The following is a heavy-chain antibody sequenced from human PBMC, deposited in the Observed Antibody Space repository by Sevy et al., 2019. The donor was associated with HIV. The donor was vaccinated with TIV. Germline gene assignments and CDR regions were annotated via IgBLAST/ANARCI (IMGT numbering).Heavy chain of an antibody. V-gene: IGHV3-7*01. D-gene: IGHD6-6*01. J-gene: IGHJ4*02. CDR1: GFTFTTYW. CDR2: INQDGSKI. CDR3: ARVGIFEKSESQYRFMDY. Sequence: GGSLRLSCAASGFTFTTYWMTWVRQAPGKGLEWVANINQDGSKINYVDSVKGRFIISRDNAKKSLYVQMNSLRADDTAVYYCARVGIFEKSESQYRFMDYSGQRTLVTVSS.